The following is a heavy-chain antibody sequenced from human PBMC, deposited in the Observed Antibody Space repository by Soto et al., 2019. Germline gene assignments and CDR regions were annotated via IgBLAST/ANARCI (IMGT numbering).Heavy chain of an antibody. CDR2: FIPIFGTR. J-gene: IGHJ5*02. D-gene: IGHD2-15*01. V-gene: IGHV1-69*15. CDR1: GGTFSNYA. Sequence: QVQLVQSGAEVKKPGSSVKVSCKASGGTFSNYAITWVRQAPGQALGWLGRFIPIFGTRDYAQKFQGRVTITADDSTTTAYMELSSLRSADTAVYYCAKDGGREGYFGNWFDPWGQGTLVTVSS. CDR3: AKDGGREGYFGNWFDP.